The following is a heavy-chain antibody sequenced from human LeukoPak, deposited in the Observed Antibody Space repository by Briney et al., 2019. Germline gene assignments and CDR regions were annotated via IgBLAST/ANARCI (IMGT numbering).Heavy chain of an antibody. V-gene: IGHV3-48*01. CDR2: ISSSSKI. CDR1: GFTFSSYA. D-gene: IGHD6-6*01. Sequence: GGSLRLSCAASGFTFSSYAMAWVRQAPGKGLEWLSYISSSSKINYADSVKGRFTISRGNAKNSLYLQMNSLRGEDTAVYYCARSAHPGVHDFDPWGQGTLVTASS. CDR3: ARSAHPGVHDFDP. J-gene: IGHJ5*02.